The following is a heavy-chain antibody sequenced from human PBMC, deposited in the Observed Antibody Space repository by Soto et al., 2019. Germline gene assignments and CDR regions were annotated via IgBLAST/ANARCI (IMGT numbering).Heavy chain of an antibody. V-gene: IGHV3-30-3*01. CDR2: ISYDGSNK. CDR3: ARDLSTTVTTY. J-gene: IGHJ4*02. Sequence: QVQLVESGGGVVQPGRSLRLSCAASGFTFSSYAMHWVRQAPGKGLEWVAVISYDGSNKYYADSVKGRFTISRDNSKNTLYLQMNSLRAEDTAVYYCARDLSTTVTTYWGQGTLVTVSS. D-gene: IGHD4-17*01. CDR1: GFTFSSYA.